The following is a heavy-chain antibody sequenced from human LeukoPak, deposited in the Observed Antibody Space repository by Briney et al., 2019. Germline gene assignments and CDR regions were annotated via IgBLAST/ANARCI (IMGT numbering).Heavy chain of an antibody. V-gene: IGHV3-74*01. Sequence: PGGSLRLSCAASGFTFSSYGMSWVRQAPGKGLVWVSRINSDGSSTSYADSVKGRFTISRDNAKNTLYLQMNSLRAEDTAVYYCAREGQYSGYDFHFDYWGQGTLVTVSS. CDR2: INSDGSST. J-gene: IGHJ4*02. D-gene: IGHD5-12*01. CDR3: AREGQYSGYDFHFDY. CDR1: GFTFSSYG.